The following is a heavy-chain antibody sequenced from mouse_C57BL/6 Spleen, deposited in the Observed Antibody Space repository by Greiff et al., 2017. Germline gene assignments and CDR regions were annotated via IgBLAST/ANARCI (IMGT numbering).Heavy chain of an antibody. CDR3: ASPYGSSSYWYFDV. V-gene: IGHV1-81*01. Sequence: VQLQQSGAALARPGASVKLSCKASGYTFTSYGISWVKQRTGQGLEWIGEIYPRSGNTYYNEKFKGKATLTADKSSSTAYMVLRSLTSEDSAVYFCASPYGSSSYWYFDVWGTGTTVTVSS. J-gene: IGHJ1*03. D-gene: IGHD1-1*01. CDR2: IYPRSGNT. CDR1: GYTFTSYG.